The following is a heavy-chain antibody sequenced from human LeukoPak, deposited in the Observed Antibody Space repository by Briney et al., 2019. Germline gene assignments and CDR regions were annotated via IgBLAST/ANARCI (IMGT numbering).Heavy chain of an antibody. V-gene: IGHV3-48*03. Sequence: GGSLRLSCAASGFTFSNYEMNWVRQAPGQGLEWVSYISSSGGTRHYADSVKGRFTISRDNAEHSLYLQINSLRAEDTAVYYCAKTSNNYFDYWGQGTPVTVSS. CDR3: AKTSNNYFDY. D-gene: IGHD2-8*01. J-gene: IGHJ4*02. CDR1: GFTFSNYE. CDR2: ISSSGGTR.